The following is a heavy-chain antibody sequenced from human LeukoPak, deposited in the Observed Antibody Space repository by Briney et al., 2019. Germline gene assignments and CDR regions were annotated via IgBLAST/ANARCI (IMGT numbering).Heavy chain of an antibody. V-gene: IGHV1-18*01. D-gene: IGHD1-26*01. CDR1: GYTFTYYV. Sequence: ASVKVSCKTSGYTFTYYVISWVRQAPGQGLEWMGWINAYNGNTNDAQKFQGRVAMTTDTSTSTAYMELRSLRSDDTAVYYCARGEKPYDYWGQGTLVSVSS. J-gene: IGHJ4*02. CDR3: ARGEKPYDY. CDR2: INAYNGNT.